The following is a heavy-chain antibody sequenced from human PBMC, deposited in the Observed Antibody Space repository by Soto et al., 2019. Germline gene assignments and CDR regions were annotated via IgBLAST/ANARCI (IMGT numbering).Heavy chain of an antibody. CDR2: IYTSGST. V-gene: IGHV4-4*07. CDR3: ARERGYYDFRSGYYANWFDH. Sequence: SETLSLTCTVSGGSISSYYWSWIRQPAGKGLEWIGRIYTSGSTNYNLSLKSRVTMSVDTSKNQFSLKLSSVTAADTAVYYCARERGYYDFRSGYYANWFDHWGHGTLVTVSS. D-gene: IGHD3-3*01. J-gene: IGHJ5*02. CDR1: GGSISSYY.